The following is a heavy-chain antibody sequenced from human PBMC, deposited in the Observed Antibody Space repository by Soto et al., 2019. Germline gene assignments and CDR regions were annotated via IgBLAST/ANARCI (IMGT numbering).Heavy chain of an antibody. J-gene: IGHJ5*02. CDR2: INAGNGNT. CDR3: ARGPYYDILTGYVSTLFDA. D-gene: IGHD3-9*01. V-gene: IGHV1-3*01. Sequence: ASVKVSCKASGYTFTSYAMHWVRQAPGQRLEWMGWINAGNGNTKYSQKFQGRVTITRDTSASTANLELSSLRSEDTAVYYCARGPYYDILTGYVSTLFDAWGQGAVVTVSS. CDR1: GYTFTSYA.